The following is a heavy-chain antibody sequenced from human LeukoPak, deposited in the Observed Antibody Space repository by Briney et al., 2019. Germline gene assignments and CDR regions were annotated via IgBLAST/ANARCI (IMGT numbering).Heavy chain of an antibody. J-gene: IGHJ5*02. CDR3: VKGGGIVLRFLERLLDT. V-gene: IGHV3-23*01. D-gene: IGHD3-3*01. CDR2: ISGNGPDT. CDR1: GFTFSRHA. Sequence: GGSETLSCAASGFTFSRHAMSWVRQAPGKGLEWVSGISGNGPDTFYADSVKGRFIISRDNSDNTVYLQMNSLRVEDTAMYYCVKGGGIVLRFLERLLDTWGQASLVFVSS.